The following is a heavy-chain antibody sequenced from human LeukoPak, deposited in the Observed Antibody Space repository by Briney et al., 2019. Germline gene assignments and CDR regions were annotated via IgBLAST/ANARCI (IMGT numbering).Heavy chain of an antibody. CDR1: GGTFSSYA. D-gene: IGHD2-2*01. CDR2: IIPILGIA. J-gene: IGHJ4*02. CDR3: AGSSTRDLDY. V-gene: IGHV1-69*04. Sequence: ASVKVSYKASGGTFSSYAISWVRQAPGQGLEWMGRIIPILGIANYAQKFQGRVTITADKSTSTAHMELSSLRSEDTAVYYCAGSSTRDLDYWGQGTLVTVSS.